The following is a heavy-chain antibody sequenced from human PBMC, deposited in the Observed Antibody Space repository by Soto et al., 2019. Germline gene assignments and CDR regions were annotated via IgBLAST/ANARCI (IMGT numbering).Heavy chain of an antibody. Sequence: SVKVSCKASGGTFSSYAISWVRQAPGQGLEWMGGIIPIFGTANYAQKFQGRVTITADESTSTAYMELSSLRSEDTAMYYCARHIEYSYGRYYGMDVWGQGTTVTVSS. J-gene: IGHJ6*02. D-gene: IGHD5-18*01. CDR3: ARHIEYSYGRYYGMDV. CDR1: GGTFSSYA. V-gene: IGHV1-69*13. CDR2: IIPIFGTA.